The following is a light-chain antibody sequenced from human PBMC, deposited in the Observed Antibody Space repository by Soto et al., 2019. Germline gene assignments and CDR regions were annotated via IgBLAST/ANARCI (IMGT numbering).Light chain of an antibody. Sequence: IVLTHSPGTLSLSPGERATLSCRASQTVSSSYLAWYQRKPGQAPRLLIYHSSSRATGIPDRFSGSGSWTDFTLTTSRLEPEDFAVYYCQQYASSITFGGGTKVDI. J-gene: IGKJ4*01. V-gene: IGKV3-20*01. CDR3: QQYASSIT. CDR2: HSS. CDR1: QTVSSSY.